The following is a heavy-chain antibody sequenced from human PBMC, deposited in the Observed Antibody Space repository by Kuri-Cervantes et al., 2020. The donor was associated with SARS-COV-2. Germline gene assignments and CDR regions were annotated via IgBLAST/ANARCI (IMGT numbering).Heavy chain of an antibody. V-gene: IGHV3-23*01. CDR3: AKSGEDRYYYYYYMDV. CDR1: GFTFSSYA. J-gene: IGHJ6*03. D-gene: IGHD1-26*01. Sequence: GESLKISCAASGFTFSSYAMSWDRQAPGKGLEWVSAISGSGGSTYYADSVKGRFTISRDNSKNTLYLQMNSLRAEDTAVYYCAKSGEDRYYYYYYMDVWGKGTTVTVSS. CDR2: ISGSGGST.